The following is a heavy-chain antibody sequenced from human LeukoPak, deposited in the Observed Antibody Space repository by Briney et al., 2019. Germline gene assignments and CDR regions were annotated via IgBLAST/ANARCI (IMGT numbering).Heavy chain of an antibody. CDR3: TRGQSYCGADCYSD. J-gene: IGHJ4*02. CDR2: MYTGGGR. CDR1: GFTFSSYA. Sequence: GGSLRLSCAASGFTFSSYAMSWVRQPPGKGLEWVSVMYTGGGRYYGDSVKGRFTISRDNSKNTVLLQMNSLRVEDTALYYCTRGQSYCGADCYSDWGQGTLVTVSS. V-gene: IGHV3-66*01. D-gene: IGHD2-21*02.